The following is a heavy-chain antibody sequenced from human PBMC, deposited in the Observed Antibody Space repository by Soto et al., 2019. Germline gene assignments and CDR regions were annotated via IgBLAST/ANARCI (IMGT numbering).Heavy chain of an antibody. Sequence: GGSLRLSCTASGFTFGDYAMSWFRQAPGKGLEWVGFIRSKGYGGTTQYAASVKGRFTISRDDSESIAYLQMDSLKTEDTALYYCARVGSASLMVVVIADHWGQGTQVTVSS. D-gene: IGHD3-22*01. J-gene: IGHJ4*02. V-gene: IGHV3-49*03. CDR2: IRSKGYGGTT. CDR1: GFTFGDYA. CDR3: ARVGSASLMVVVIADH.